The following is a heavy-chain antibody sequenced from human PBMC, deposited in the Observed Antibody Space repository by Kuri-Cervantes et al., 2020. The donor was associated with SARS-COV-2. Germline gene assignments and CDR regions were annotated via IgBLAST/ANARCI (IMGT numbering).Heavy chain of an antibody. Sequence: GGSLRLSCAASGFTFSSYAMSWVRQTPGEGLEWVAITSFDGSNKYYAESVKGRFTISRDNSQNTLYLHMKSLRSEDTAMYYCAKDRVGVQDFWGQGTLVTVSS. D-gene: IGHD2-21*01. CDR3: AKDRVGVQDF. CDR1: GFTFSSYA. V-gene: IGHV3-30-3*01. J-gene: IGHJ4*02. CDR2: TSFDGSNK.